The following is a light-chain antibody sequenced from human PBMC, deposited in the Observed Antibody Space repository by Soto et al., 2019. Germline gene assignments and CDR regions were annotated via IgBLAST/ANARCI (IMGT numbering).Light chain of an antibody. CDR3: SSYKKFDTQV. CDR1: SSDIGGFHY. Sequence: QSALTQPGAVSGSPGQSITIACTGSSSDIGGFHYVSWYQQYPGKAPKLIIFEVSNRPSGVSHRFSGSKSGNTASLTISELQTEDEADYYCSSYKKFDTQVFGTGTKGTVL. J-gene: IGLJ1*01. V-gene: IGLV2-14*01. CDR2: EVS.